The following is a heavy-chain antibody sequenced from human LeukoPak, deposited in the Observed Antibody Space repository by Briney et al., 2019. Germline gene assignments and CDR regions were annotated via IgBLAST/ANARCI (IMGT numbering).Heavy chain of an antibody. V-gene: IGHV1-18*04. CDR1: GYTFTGYY. CDR3: AREGSRHYMDV. CDR2: ISAYNGNT. J-gene: IGHJ6*03. D-gene: IGHD2-15*01. Sequence: ASVKVSCKASGYTFTGYYMHWVRQAPGQGLEWMGWISAYNGNTNYAQKLQGRVTMTTDTSTSTAYMELRSLRSDDTAVYYCAREGSRHYMDVWGKGTTVTVSS.